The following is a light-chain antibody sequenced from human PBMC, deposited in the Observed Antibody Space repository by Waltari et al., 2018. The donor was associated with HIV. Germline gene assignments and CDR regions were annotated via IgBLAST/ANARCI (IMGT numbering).Light chain of an antibody. J-gene: IGLJ1*01. CDR2: SND. V-gene: IGLV1-44*01. CDR3: ATWDDSLNGQV. Sequence: QSVLTQSPSASGTPGQRVTIYCFGTTSNIGSNTVKWYQQFPGTAPKLLIYSNDQRPSGVPDRFSGSKSDYSASLAISWLQSEDDGDYYCATWDDSLNGQVFGSGTKVTVL. CDR1: TSNIGSNT.